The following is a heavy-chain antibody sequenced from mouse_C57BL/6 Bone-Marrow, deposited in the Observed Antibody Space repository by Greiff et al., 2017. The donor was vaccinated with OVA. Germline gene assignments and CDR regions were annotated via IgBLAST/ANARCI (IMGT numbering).Heavy chain of an antibody. CDR2: IYPRSGNT. CDR1: GYTFTSYG. V-gene: IGHV1-81*01. D-gene: IGHD3-1*01. J-gene: IGHJ4*01. CDR3: ARSGLEHAMDY. Sequence: VKLMESGAELARPGASVKLSCKASGYTFTSYGISWVKQRTGQGLEWIGEIYPRSGNTYYNEKFKGKATLTADKSSSTAYMELRSLTSEDSAVYFCARSGLEHAMDYWGQGTSVTVSS.